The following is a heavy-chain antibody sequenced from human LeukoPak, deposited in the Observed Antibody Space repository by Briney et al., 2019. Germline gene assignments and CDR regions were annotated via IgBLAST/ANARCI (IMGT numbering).Heavy chain of an antibody. CDR1: GGSISSYY. CDR2: IYYSGST. Sequence: PSETLSLTCTVSGGSISSYYWSWIRQPPGKGLEWIGHIYYSGSTNYNPSLKSRVTISVDTSKNQFSLKLSSVTAADTAVYYCARETNLSGAFDIWGQGTMVTVSS. CDR3: ARETNLSGAFDI. D-gene: IGHD1-26*01. J-gene: IGHJ3*02. V-gene: IGHV4-59*01.